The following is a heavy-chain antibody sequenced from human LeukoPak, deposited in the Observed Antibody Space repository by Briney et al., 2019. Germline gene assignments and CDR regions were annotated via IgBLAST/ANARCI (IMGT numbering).Heavy chain of an antibody. V-gene: IGHV4-59*01. D-gene: IGHD6-13*01. CDR3: ARYSTSWYYFDY. J-gene: IGHJ4*02. CDR2: IYYSGST. CDR1: GGSFSYYY. Sequence: SETLSLTCAVYGGSFSYYYWSWIRQPPGKGLEWIGYIYYSGSTNYNPSLKSRVTISVDTSKNQFSLKLSSVSAADTAVYYCARYSTSWYYFDYWGQGTLVTVSS.